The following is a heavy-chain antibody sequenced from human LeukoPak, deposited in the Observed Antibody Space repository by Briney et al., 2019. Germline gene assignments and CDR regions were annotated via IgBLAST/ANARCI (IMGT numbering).Heavy chain of an antibody. CDR1: GFTFSSYA. D-gene: IGHD2-8*01. Sequence: PGGSLRLSCAASGFTFSSYAMSWVRQAPGKGLEWVSAISGSGGSTYYADSVKGRFTISGDNSKNTLYLQMNSLRAEDTAVYYCAKAAGGRVLMVYAMLIGDDYWGQGTLVTVSS. J-gene: IGHJ4*02. CDR2: ISGSGGST. V-gene: IGHV3-23*01. CDR3: AKAAGGRVLMVYAMLIGDDY.